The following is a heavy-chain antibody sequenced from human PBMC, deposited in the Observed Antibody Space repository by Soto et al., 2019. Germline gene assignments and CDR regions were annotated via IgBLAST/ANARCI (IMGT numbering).Heavy chain of an antibody. J-gene: IGHJ6*03. CDR3: ARDGCTNGVCYGPPPNYYYYYYMDV. CDR1: GFTFSSYG. V-gene: IGHV3-33*01. Sequence: PGGSLRLSCAASGFTFSSYGMHWVRQAPGKGLEWVAVIWYDGSNKYYADSVKGRFTISRDNSKNTLYLQMNSLRAEDTAAYYCARDGCTNGVCYGPPPNYYYYYYMDVWGKGTTVTVSS. CDR2: IWYDGSNK. D-gene: IGHD2-8*01.